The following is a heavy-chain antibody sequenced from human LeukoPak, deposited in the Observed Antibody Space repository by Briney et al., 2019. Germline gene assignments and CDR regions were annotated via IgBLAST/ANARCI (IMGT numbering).Heavy chain of an antibody. CDR3: EREGFLEWSHIDY. D-gene: IGHD3-3*01. Sequence: SETMSLTCTVSAGSLSSSSYYWGWLRQPPWTGLEWIGSIYYSGSTYYNPSLKSRVTISVDTSTNHFSLKLSSVTAADTAVYYCEREGFLEWSHIDYWGQGTLVTVSS. CDR2: IYYSGST. J-gene: IGHJ4*02. V-gene: IGHV4-39*02. CDR1: AGSLSSSSYY.